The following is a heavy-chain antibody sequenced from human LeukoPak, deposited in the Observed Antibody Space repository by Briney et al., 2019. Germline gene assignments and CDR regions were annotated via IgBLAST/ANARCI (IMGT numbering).Heavy chain of an antibody. CDR2: INPSGGST. J-gene: IGHJ5*02. Sequence: ASVKVSCKASGYTFTSYYMHWVRQAPGQGLEWMGIINPSGGSTSYAQKFQGRVTMTRDMSTSTVYMELSSLRSEDTAVYYCARDNSVGDIAWWFDPWGQGTLVTVSS. CDR1: GYTFTSYY. D-gene: IGHD3-16*02. V-gene: IGHV1-46*01. CDR3: ARDNSVGDIAWWFDP.